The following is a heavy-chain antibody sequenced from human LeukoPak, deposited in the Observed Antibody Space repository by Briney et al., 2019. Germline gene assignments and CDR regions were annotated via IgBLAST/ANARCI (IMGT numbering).Heavy chain of an antibody. V-gene: IGHV3-7*01. CDR2: IKQDGSEK. D-gene: IGHD4-17*01. CDR3: ARVITVYNDYEEVAESFQH. CDR1: GFTFNTYT. Sequence: PGGSLRLSCAASGFTFNTYTMNWVRQAPGKGLEWVANIKQDGSEKYYVDSMEGRFTISRDNAKNSLYLQMNSLRAEDTAVYFCARVITVYNDYEEVAESFQHWGQGTLVTVSS. J-gene: IGHJ1*01.